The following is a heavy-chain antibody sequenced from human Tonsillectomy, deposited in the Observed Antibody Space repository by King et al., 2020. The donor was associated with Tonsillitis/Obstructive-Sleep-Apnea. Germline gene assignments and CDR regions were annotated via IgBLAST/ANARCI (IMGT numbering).Heavy chain of an antibody. Sequence: QLVQSGGGLVQPGGSLRLSCAASGFTFSSYWMSWVRQAPGKGLEWVSNIKQDGSEKYYVDSGKGRFTISRDNAKNSLYLQMNSLRAEDTAVYYCAREEGNYYYYMDVWGKGTTVTVSS. V-gene: IGHV3-7*01. CDR2: IKQDGSEK. D-gene: IGHD3-10*01. J-gene: IGHJ6*03. CDR3: AREEGNYYYYMDV. CDR1: GFTFSSYW.